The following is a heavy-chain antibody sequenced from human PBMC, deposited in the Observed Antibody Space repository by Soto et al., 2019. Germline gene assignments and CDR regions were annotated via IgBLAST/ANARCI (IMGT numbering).Heavy chain of an antibody. D-gene: IGHD6-6*01. CDR3: ARGRGSANSSSNYYYYMDV. V-gene: IGHV3-33*01. CDR1: GFTFSSYG. Sequence: GGSLRLSCAASGFTFSSYGMHWVRQAPGKGLEWVAVIWYDGSNKYYADSVKGRFTISRDNSKNTLYLQMNSLRAEDTAVYYCARGRGSANSSSNYYYYMDVWGKGTTVTVSS. CDR2: IWYDGSNK. J-gene: IGHJ6*03.